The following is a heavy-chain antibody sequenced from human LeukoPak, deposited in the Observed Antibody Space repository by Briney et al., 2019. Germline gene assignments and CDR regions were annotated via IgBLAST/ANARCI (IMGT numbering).Heavy chain of an antibody. D-gene: IGHD1-26*01. CDR2: IYHSGST. Sequence: PSETLSLTCAVSGGSISSSNWWSWVRQPPGKGLEWIGEIYHSGSTNYNPSLKSRVTISVDKSKNQFSLKLSSVTAADTAVYYCARQWELSLHYYYGMDVWGQGTTVTVSS. J-gene: IGHJ6*02. V-gene: IGHV4-4*02. CDR3: ARQWELSLHYYYGMDV. CDR1: GGSISSSNW.